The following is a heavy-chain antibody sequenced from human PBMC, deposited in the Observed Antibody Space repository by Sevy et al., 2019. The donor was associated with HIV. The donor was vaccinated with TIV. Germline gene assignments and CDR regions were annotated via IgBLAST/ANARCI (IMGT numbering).Heavy chain of an antibody. J-gene: IGHJ4*02. V-gene: IGHV3-23*01. Sequence: GESLKISCAASGFTFSSYAMSWVRQAPGKGLEWVSASSGSGGSTYYADSVKGRFTISRDNSKNTLYLQMNSLRAEDTAVYYCAKDRDFWQYDYWGQGTLVTVSS. CDR3: AKDRDFWQYDY. CDR1: GFTFSSYA. D-gene: IGHD3-3*01. CDR2: SSGSGGST.